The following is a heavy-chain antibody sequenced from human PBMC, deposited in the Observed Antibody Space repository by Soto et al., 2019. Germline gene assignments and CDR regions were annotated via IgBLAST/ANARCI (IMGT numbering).Heavy chain of an antibody. CDR1: GFTFSSYE. V-gene: IGHV3-48*03. Sequence: GGSLRLSCAASGFTFSSYEMNWVRQAPGKGLEWVSYISSSGSTIYYADSVKGRFTISRDNAKNSLYPQMNSLRAEDTAVYYCARDGVAVAGVDYWGQGTLVTVSS. CDR2: ISSSGSTI. J-gene: IGHJ4*02. D-gene: IGHD6-19*01. CDR3: ARDGVAVAGVDY.